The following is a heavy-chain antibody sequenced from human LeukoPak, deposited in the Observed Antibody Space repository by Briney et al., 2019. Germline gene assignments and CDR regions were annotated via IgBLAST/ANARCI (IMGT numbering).Heavy chain of an antibody. D-gene: IGHD6-13*01. CDR3: ASGAASHDAFDV. J-gene: IGHJ3*01. CDR2: IYYSGST. CDR1: GGSISSGGYY. V-gene: IGHV4-31*03. Sequence: SETLSLTCTVSGGSISSGGYYWSWSRQHPGKGLEWIGYIYYSGSTNYNPSLKSRVTISVGTSKNQFSLKLSSVTAADTAVYYCASGAASHDAFDVWGQGTMVTVSS.